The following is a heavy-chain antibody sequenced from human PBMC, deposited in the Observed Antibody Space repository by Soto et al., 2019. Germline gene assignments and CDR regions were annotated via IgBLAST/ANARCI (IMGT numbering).Heavy chain of an antibody. Sequence: ASVEVSCNACGVTFSSYAIRLVLQTPGQGLEWMGGIIPIFGTANYAQKFQGRVTITADESTSTAYMELSSMRVEDTALYYCATKKGAVGSMPLDYWGQGTQVTVSS. CDR2: IIPIFGTA. V-gene: IGHV1-69*13. J-gene: IGHJ4*02. D-gene: IGHD6-13*01. CDR3: ATKKGAVGSMPLDY. CDR1: GVTFSSYA.